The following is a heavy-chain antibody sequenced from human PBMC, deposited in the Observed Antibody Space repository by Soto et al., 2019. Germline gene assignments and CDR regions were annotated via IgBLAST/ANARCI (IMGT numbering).Heavy chain of an antibody. V-gene: IGHV4-30-4*08. J-gene: IGHJ4*02. CDR2: IYYSGRS. Sequence: SETLSLTCSVSGGSISGDYYWSRIRQSPEKGLEWIEYIYYSGRSYSNPASQSRLSMSLDTSKNQFSLKLRSVTAADTAVYYCAGGGARWPGYFDSWGQGALVTVS. CDR1: GGSISGDYY. CDR3: AGGGARWPGYFDS. D-gene: IGHD2-15*01.